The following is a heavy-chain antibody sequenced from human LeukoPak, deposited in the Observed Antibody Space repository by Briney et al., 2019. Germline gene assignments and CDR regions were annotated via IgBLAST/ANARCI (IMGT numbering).Heavy chain of an antibody. D-gene: IGHD3-22*01. CDR1: GFTFSSYS. V-gene: IGHV3-21*01. J-gene: IGHJ4*02. CDR2: ISSSRSYI. Sequence: GGSLRLSCAASGFTFSSYSMNWVRQAPGKGLEWVSLISSSRSYIYYADSVKGRFTISRDNAKNSLYLLMNSLRTEDTAVYYCAATYYYDGSGDYWGQGTLVTVSS. CDR3: AATYYYDGSGDY.